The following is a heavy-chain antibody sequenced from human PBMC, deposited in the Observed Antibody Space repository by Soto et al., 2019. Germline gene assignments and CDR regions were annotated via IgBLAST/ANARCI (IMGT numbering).Heavy chain of an antibody. J-gene: IGHJ4*02. V-gene: IGHV1-69*06. Sequence: SVKVSCKASGGTFGSYSISWVRQAPGQGLEWMGGIIGIFGTANYAQKFQGRVTITADKSTSTAYMELSSLRSEDTAVYYCARQQGTAAANDYWGQGTLATVSS. CDR2: IIGIFGTA. D-gene: IGHD6-13*01. CDR1: GGTFGSYS. CDR3: ARQQGTAAANDY.